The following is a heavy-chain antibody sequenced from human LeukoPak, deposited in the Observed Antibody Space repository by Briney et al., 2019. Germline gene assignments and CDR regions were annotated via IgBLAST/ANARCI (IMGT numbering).Heavy chain of an antibody. CDR3: ARGYYYDSSGYYSFDY. J-gene: IGHJ4*02. D-gene: IGHD3-22*01. CDR2: INHSGST. Sequence: SETLSLTCAVYGGSFSGYYLSWIRQPPGKGLEWIGEINHSGSTNYNPSLKSRVTISVDTSKNQFSLKLSSVTAADTAVYYCARGYYYDSSGYYSFDYWGQGTLVTVSS. V-gene: IGHV4-34*01. CDR1: GGSFSGYY.